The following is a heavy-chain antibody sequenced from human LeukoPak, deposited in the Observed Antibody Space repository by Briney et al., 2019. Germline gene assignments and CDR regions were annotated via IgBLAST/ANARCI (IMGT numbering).Heavy chain of an antibody. CDR1: GGSISSYY. Sequence: SETLSLTCTVSGGSISSYYWSWIRQPPGKGLEWIGYIYYSGSTNYNPSLKSRVTISVDTSKNQFSLKLSSVTTADTAVYYCARDSGSGKEDAFDIWGQGTMVTVSS. D-gene: IGHD3-10*01. J-gene: IGHJ3*02. CDR2: IYYSGST. V-gene: IGHV4-59*01. CDR3: ARDSGSGKEDAFDI.